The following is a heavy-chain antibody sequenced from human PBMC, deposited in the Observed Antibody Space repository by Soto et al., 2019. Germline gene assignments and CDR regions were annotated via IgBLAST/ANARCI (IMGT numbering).Heavy chain of an antibody. CDR1: GFTFSSYA. Sequence: GGSLRLSCAASGFTFSSYAMSWVRQAPGKGLEWVSAISGSGGSTYYADSVKGRFTISRDNSKNTLYLQMNSLRAEDTAVYYCAKVGGMITFGGVIDYFDYWGQGTLVTVSS. CDR3: AKVGGMITFGGVIDYFDY. V-gene: IGHV3-23*01. CDR2: ISGSGGST. D-gene: IGHD3-16*02. J-gene: IGHJ4*02.